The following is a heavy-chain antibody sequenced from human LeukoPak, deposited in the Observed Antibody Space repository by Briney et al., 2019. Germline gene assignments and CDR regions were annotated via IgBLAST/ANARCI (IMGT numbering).Heavy chain of an antibody. V-gene: IGHV3-48*02. CDR2: INTGRNSI. CDR3: ARMIYGDY. Sequence: GGSLRLSCAASGVTFSTYSMNWVRQAPGKGLEWLSYINTGRNSIYYADSVKGRFTISRDNAKNSLFLQMNSLRDEATAVYYCARMIYGDYWGQGTLVTVSS. D-gene: IGHD3-22*01. CDR1: GVTFSTYS. J-gene: IGHJ4*02.